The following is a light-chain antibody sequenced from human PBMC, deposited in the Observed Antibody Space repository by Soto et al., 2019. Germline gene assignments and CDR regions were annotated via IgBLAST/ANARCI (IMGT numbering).Light chain of an antibody. CDR2: GAS. J-gene: IGKJ1*01. CDR1: QSVSIH. CDR3: QQYNKWPRT. V-gene: IGKV3-15*01. Sequence: EIVMTQSPATLSVSPAERATLXCRASQSVSIHLAWYQQKPGQAPRLLIHGASTRAAIIPARFSGCGSGTEFTLTISSLQSEDFAVYYCQQYNKWPRTFGQGTKVDI.